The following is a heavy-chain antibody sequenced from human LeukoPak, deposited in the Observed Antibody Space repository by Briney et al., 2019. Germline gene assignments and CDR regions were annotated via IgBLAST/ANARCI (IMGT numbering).Heavy chain of an antibody. Sequence: SETLSLTCAVSGGSISSGGYSWSWIRQPPGKGLEWIGYIYHSGSTYYNPSLKSRVTISVDRSKNQFSLKLSSVTAADTAVYYCARSAPYSTGGYFQHWGQGTLVTVSS. D-gene: IGHD2-8*02. CDR3: ARSAPYSTGGYFQH. CDR2: IYHSGST. J-gene: IGHJ1*01. V-gene: IGHV4-30-2*01. CDR1: GGSISSGGYS.